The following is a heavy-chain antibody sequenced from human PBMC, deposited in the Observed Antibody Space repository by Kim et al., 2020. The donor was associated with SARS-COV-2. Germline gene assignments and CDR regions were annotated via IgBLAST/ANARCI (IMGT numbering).Heavy chain of an antibody. J-gene: IGHJ6*02. V-gene: IGHV5-51*01. CDR1: GYSFTSYW. D-gene: IGHD5-12*01. Sequence: GESLKISCKGSGYSFTSYWIGWVRQMPGKGLEWMGIIYPGDSDTRYSPSFQGQVTISADKSISTAYLQWSSLKASDTAMYYCARRQLNSGYDWGSFRGYGMDVWGQGTTVTVSS. CDR3: ARRQLNSGYDWGSFRGYGMDV. CDR2: IYPGDSDT.